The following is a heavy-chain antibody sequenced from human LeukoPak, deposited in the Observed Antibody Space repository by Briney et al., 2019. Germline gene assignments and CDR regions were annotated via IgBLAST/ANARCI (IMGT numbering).Heavy chain of an antibody. CDR1: GGSISSSSYY. CDR2: IYYSGST. CDR3: ARGWELLRAFDI. V-gene: IGHV4-39*01. J-gene: IGHJ3*02. D-gene: IGHD1-26*01. Sequence: SETLSLTCTVSGGSISSSSYYWGWIRQPPGKGLEWIGSIYYSGSTYYNPSLKSRVTISVDTSKNQFSLKLSSVTAADTAVYYCARGWELLRAFDIWRQGTMVTVSS.